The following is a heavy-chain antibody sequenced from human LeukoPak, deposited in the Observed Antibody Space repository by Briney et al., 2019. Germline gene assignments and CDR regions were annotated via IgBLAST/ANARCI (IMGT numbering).Heavy chain of an antibody. V-gene: IGHV1-69*13. Sequence: ASVKVSCKASGGTFSSYAISWVRQAPVQGLERMGGIIPIFGTANYAQKFQGRVTITADESTSTAYMELSSLRSEDTAVYYCASTIFGVVTSRVDYYYYMDVWGKGTTVTVSS. CDR3: ASTIFGVVTSRVDYYYYMDV. CDR2: IIPIFGTA. J-gene: IGHJ6*03. D-gene: IGHD3-3*01. CDR1: GGTFSSYA.